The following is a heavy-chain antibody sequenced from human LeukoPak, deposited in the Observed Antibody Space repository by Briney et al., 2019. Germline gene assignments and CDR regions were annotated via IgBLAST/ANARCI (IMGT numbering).Heavy chain of an antibody. V-gene: IGHV1-3*03. Sequence: ASVKVSCKASGYTFTSYAMHWVRQAPGQRLEWMGWINAGNGNTKYSQEFQGRVTITRDTSASTAYMELSSPRSEDMAVYYCARAYYYDSSGYRDWYFDLWGRGTLVTVSS. CDR3: ARAYYYDSSGYRDWYFDL. CDR2: INAGNGNT. J-gene: IGHJ2*01. D-gene: IGHD3-22*01. CDR1: GYTFTSYA.